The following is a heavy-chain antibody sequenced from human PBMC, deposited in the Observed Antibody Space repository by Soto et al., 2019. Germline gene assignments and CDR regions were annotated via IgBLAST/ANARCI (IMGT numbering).Heavy chain of an antibody. CDR3: ARGGGGYRHYGMDV. J-gene: IGHJ6*02. V-gene: IGHV3-23*01. CDR1: GFTFSDYG. Sequence: LRLSCAASGFTFSDYGMSWVRLAPGKGLEWVSGFTGLGGSTYYADSVRGRFNISRDNSNNTLYLEMSNLRAEDTAVYYCARGGGGYRHYGMDVWGQGTTVTVSS. D-gene: IGHD2-15*01. CDR2: FTGLGGST.